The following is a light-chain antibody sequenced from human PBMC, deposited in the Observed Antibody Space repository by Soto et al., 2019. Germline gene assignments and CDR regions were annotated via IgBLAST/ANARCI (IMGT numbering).Light chain of an antibody. CDR2: LAS. CDR1: QSLLHRNGYSS. Sequence: DIVMTQSPLSLPVSPGEPASISCRSSQSLLHRNGYSSLDWYLQKPGQSPRLLIYLASTRASGVPDKFSASGSGTVFTLKISRVEAEDVGISYCMQALQTPYSFGQGTKLEI. V-gene: IGKV2-28*01. J-gene: IGKJ2*01. CDR3: MQALQTPYS.